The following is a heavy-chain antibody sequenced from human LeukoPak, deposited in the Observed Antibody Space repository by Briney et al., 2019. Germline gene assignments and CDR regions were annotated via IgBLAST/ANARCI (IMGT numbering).Heavy chain of an antibody. D-gene: IGHD3-22*01. CDR1: GYTFTNYY. V-gene: IGHV1-2*02. CDR2: INPNSGGT. J-gene: IGHJ1*01. CDR3: AREDYYDSSGYYKNKEYFHH. Sequence: ASVKVSCRASGYTFTNYYMHWVRQAHGQGLEWMGWINPNSGGTNYAQKFQGRVTMTRDTSISTAYMELSRLRSDDTAVYYCAREDYYDSSGYYKNKEYFHHWGQGTLVTVSS.